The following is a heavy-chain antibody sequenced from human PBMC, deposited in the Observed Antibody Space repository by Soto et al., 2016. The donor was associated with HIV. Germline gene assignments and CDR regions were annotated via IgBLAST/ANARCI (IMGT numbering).Heavy chain of an antibody. J-gene: IGHJ3*02. CDR3: ARAFGLGSTFDI. V-gene: IGHV3-64*01. D-gene: IGHD3-16*01. CDR1: GFTFSTYA. Sequence: EVQLVESGGGLVQPGGSLRLSCAASGFTFSTYAMHWVRQAPGKGLEYVSAISDNGGKTYYASSVKGRFTVSRDNSKNXLFLQMGSLRAEDMAVYYCARAFGLGSTFDIWGQGDNGHRLF. CDR2: ISDNGGKT.